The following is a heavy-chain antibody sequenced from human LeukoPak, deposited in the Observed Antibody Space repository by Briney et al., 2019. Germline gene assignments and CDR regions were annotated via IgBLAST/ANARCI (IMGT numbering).Heavy chain of an antibody. CDR3: ARAADYYDSSGYPPRPRSHHNYYFDY. J-gene: IGHJ4*02. CDR1: GGTFSSYA. CDR2: IIPIFGTA. Sequence: ASVKVSCKASGGTFSSYAISWVRQAPGQGLEWMGGIIPIFGTANYAQKFQGRVTITTDESTSTAYMELSSLRSEDTAVYYCARAADYYDSSGYPPRPRSHHNYYFDYWGQGTLVTVSS. D-gene: IGHD3-22*01. V-gene: IGHV1-69*05.